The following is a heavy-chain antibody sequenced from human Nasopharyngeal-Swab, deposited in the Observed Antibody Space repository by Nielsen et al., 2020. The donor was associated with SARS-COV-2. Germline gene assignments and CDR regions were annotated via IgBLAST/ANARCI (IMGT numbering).Heavy chain of an antibody. J-gene: IGHJ5*02. CDR2: IYYSGST. V-gene: IGHV4-31*03. CDR1: GGSISSGGYY. CDR3: ARALGCSSTSCYAAWFDP. D-gene: IGHD2-2*01. Sequence: SETLSLTYTVSGGSISSGGYYWSWIRQHPGKGLEWIGYIYYSGSTYYNPSLKSRVTISVDTSKNQFSLKLSSVTAADTAVYYCARALGCSSTSCYAAWFDPWGQGTLVTVSS.